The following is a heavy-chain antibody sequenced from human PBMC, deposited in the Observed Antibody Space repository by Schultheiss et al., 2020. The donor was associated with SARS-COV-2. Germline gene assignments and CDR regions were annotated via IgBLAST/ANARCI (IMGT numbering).Heavy chain of an antibody. D-gene: IGHD1-20*01. CDR2: IYYSGST. Sequence: SETLSLTCTVSGGSISSGDYYWSWIRQPPGKGLEWIGYIYYSGSTNYNPSLKSRVTISVDTSKNQFSLKLSSVTPEDTAVYYCARELAYNWNDVGYFDYWGQGTLVTVSS. J-gene: IGHJ4*02. CDR3: ARELAYNWNDVGYFDY. V-gene: IGHV4-61*08. CDR1: GGSISSGDYY.